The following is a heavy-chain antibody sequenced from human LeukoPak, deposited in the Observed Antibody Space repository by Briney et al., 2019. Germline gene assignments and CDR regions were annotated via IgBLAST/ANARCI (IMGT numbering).Heavy chain of an antibody. CDR2: IIPIFGTA. Sequence: GASVKVSCKASGGTFSSYAISWMRQAPGQGLEWMGGIIPIFGTANYAQKFQGRVTITADESTSTAYMELSSLRSEDTAVYYCARDLTGTTDYWGQGTLVTVSS. D-gene: IGHD1-7*01. CDR1: GGTFSSYA. J-gene: IGHJ4*02. CDR3: ARDLTGTTDY. V-gene: IGHV1-69*13.